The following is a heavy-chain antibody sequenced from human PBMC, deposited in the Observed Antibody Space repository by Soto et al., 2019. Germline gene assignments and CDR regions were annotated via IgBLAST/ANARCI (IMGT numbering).Heavy chain of an antibody. CDR2: INPNSGGT. CDR3: ARDGSTSCPPNYYYGMDV. CDR1: GYTFTGYY. D-gene: IGHD2-2*01. J-gene: IGHJ6*02. V-gene: IGHV1-2*04. Sequence: GASVKVSCKASGYTFTGYYMHWVRQAPGQGLEWMGWINPNSGGTNYAQKFQGWVTMTRDTSISTAYMELSRLRSDDTAVYYCARDGSTSCPPNYYYGMDVWGQGTTVTVSS.